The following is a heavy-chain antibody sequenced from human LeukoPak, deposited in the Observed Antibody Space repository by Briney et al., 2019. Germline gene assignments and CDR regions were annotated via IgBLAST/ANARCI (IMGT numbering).Heavy chain of an antibody. CDR1: GGTFSSYA. D-gene: IGHD1-7*01. CDR3: ARGLDWNYPHYYYYMDI. CDR2: IIPIFGTA. Sequence: ASVKVSCKASGGTFSSYAISWVRQAPGQGLEWMGGIIPIFGTANYAQKFQGRVTITTDESTSTAYMELSSLRSEDTAVYYCARGLDWNYPHYYYYMDIWGKGTTVTVSS. V-gene: IGHV1-69*05. J-gene: IGHJ6*03.